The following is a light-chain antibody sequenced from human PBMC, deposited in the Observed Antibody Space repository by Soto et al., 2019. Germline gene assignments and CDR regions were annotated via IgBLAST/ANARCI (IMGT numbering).Light chain of an antibody. CDR3: MQPLQSWT. Sequence: DIVMTQSPISLPVTPGEPASISCRSSQSLLHSNGYNYLDWYLQKPGQSPQLLIYLGSNRASGVPDRFSGSGSGTDFTLKISRGEAEDVGVYYCMQPLQSWTFGQGTKV. CDR2: LGS. CDR1: QSLLHSNGYNY. J-gene: IGKJ1*01. V-gene: IGKV2-28*01.